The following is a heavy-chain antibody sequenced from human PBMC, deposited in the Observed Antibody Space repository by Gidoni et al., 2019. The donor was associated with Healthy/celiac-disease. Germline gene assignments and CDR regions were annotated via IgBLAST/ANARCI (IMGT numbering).Heavy chain of an antibody. J-gene: IGHJ4*02. CDR1: GGSISSSSYY. CDR2: IYYSGST. CDR3: ATSLPRIVGAPFDY. V-gene: IGHV4-39*01. Sequence: QLQLQESGPGLVKPSETLSPTCTVPGGSISSSSYYWGWIRQPPGKGLEWIGSIYYSGSTYYNPSLKSRVTISVDTSKNQFSLKLSSVTAADTAVYYCATSLPRIVGAPFDYWGQGTLVTVSS. D-gene: IGHD1-26*01.